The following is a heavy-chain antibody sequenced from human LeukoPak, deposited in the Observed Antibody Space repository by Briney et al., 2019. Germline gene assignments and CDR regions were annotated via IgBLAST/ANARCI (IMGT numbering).Heavy chain of an antibody. CDR3: AKALYDSPLAGDS. CDR1: GFTFSNNG. V-gene: IGHV3-23*01. CDR2: IHPNGVNT. Sequence: PGGSLRLSCAASGFTFSNNGMAWVRQAPGKGLEWVSSIHPNGVNTHYADSVKGRFTISRDNSKNTMFLQMSNLRVDDTVIYYCAKALYDSPLAGDSWGQGTLVTVSS. J-gene: IGHJ4*02. D-gene: IGHD3-22*01.